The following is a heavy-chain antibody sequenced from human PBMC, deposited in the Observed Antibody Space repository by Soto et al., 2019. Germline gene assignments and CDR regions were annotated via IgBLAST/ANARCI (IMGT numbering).Heavy chain of an antibody. CDR3: ARSPNYYDSSGYSGPYYFDY. J-gene: IGHJ4*02. CDR1: GGSISSGGYY. CDR2: IYYSGST. Sequence: PSETLSLTCTVSGGSISSGGYYWSWIRQHPGKGLEWIGSIYYSGSTYYNPSLKSRVTISVDTSKNQFSLKLSSVTAADTAVYYCARSPNYYDSSGYSGPYYFDYWGQGTLVTVSS. D-gene: IGHD3-22*01. V-gene: IGHV4-39*01.